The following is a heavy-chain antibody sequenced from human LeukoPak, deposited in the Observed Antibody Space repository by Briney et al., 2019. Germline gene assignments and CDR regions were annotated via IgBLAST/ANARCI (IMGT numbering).Heavy chain of an antibody. CDR3: ARGGYYATDAFDI. D-gene: IGHD3-22*01. V-gene: IGHV3-11*04. Sequence: PGGSLRLSCAASGFTFSDYYMSWIRQAPGKGLEWVSYISSSGSTIYYADSVKGRFTISRDNAKNSLYLQMDSLRVEDTAVYYCARGGYYATDAFDIWGQGTMVTVSS. CDR1: GFTFSDYY. CDR2: ISSSGSTI. J-gene: IGHJ3*02.